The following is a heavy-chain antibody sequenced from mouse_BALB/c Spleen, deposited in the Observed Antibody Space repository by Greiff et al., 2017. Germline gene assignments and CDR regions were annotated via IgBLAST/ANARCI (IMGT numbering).Heavy chain of an antibody. J-gene: IGHJ4*01. D-gene: IGHD2-4*01. CDR3: ARGGLHYAMDY. CDR2: IWGDGST. V-gene: IGHV2-6-7*01. Sequence: VQGVESGPGLVAPSQSLSITCTVSGFSLTGYGVNWVRQPPGKGLEWLGMIWGDGSTDYNSALKSRLSISKDNSKSQVFLKMNSLQTDDTARYYCARGGLHYAMDYWGQGTSVTVSS. CDR1: GFSLTGYG.